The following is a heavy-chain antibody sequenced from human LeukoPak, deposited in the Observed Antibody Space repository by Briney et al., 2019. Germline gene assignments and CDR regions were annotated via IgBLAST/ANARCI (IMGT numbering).Heavy chain of an antibody. J-gene: IGHJ4*02. Sequence: GGSLRLSCAASGFTFSSYWMSWVRQTPGKGLEWVANIKQDGSEKYYVDSVKGRFTISRDNAKNSLYLQMNSLRAVDAAVYYCARARALYSSGWYGLFDYWGQGTLVTVSS. CDR3: ARARALYSSGWYGLFDY. V-gene: IGHV3-7*01. D-gene: IGHD6-19*01. CDR1: GFTFSSYW. CDR2: IKQDGSEK.